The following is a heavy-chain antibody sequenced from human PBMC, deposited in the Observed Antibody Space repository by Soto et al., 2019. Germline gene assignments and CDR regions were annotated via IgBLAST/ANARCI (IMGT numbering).Heavy chain of an antibody. CDR2: LHYSGRS. J-gene: IGHJ4*02. CDR1: NDSVSGSSYY. Sequence: PSETLSLTCTVSNDSVSGSSYYWGWIRQSPGKGLEWIGSLHYSGRSYYNPSLKSRVTLYVDTSKNQFSLKVNSVTAADTGFYYCARHTSGGYYKPLNYWGQGTLVTVS. D-gene: IGHD3-10*01. CDR3: ARHTSGGYYKPLNY. V-gene: IGHV4-39*01.